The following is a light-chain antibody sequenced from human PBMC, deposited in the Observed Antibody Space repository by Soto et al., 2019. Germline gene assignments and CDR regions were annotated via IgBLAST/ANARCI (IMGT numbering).Light chain of an antibody. Sequence: QSALTQPASVSGSPGQSITMSGTGTSSDVGSYNLVSWYQQHPGKAPKLVIYDVNKRPSGVSNRFSGSKSGNTASLTISGLQAEDEADYYCCSYAGSSTWVFGGGTKLTVL. CDR1: SSDVGSYNL. V-gene: IGLV2-23*02. J-gene: IGLJ3*02. CDR2: DVN. CDR3: CSYAGSSTWV.